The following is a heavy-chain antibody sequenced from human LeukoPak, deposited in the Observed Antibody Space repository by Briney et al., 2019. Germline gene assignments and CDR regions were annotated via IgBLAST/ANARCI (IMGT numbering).Heavy chain of an antibody. CDR2: NSSSSSYI. J-gene: IGHJ4*02. CDR1: GYTFSSYS. Sequence: TGGSLRLSCAASGYTFSSYSMNWVRQAPGKGVEWVSSNSSSSSYIYYADSVKGRFTISRDNAKNSLYLQMNSLRAEDTAVYYCARMVITMVRGASDYWGQGTLVTVSS. D-gene: IGHD3-10*01. V-gene: IGHV3-21*01. CDR3: ARMVITMVRGASDY.